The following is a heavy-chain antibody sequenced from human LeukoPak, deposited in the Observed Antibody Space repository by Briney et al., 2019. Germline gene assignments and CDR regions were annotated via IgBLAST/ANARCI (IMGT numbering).Heavy chain of an antibody. CDR2: IYYSGST. V-gene: IGHV4-39*01. D-gene: IGHD6-19*01. CDR1: GGSISSSSYY. J-gene: IGHJ4*02. CDR3: ASDSSGWYSMDY. Sequence: SETLSLTCTVSGGSISSSSYYWGWIRQPPGKGLEWIGSIYYSGSTYYNPSLKSRVTISVDTSKNQLSLKLSSVTAADTAVYYCASDSSGWYSMDYWGQGTLVTVSS.